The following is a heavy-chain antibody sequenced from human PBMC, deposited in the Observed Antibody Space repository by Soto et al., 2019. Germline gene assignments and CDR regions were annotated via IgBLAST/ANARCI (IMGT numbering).Heavy chain of an antibody. CDR2: IRSKAYGGTT. Sequence: GGSLRLSCTASGFTFGDYAMSWFRQAPGKGLEWVGFIRSKAYGGTTEYAASVKGRFTISRDDSKSIAYLRMNSLKTEDTAVYYCTRDRYGSGSYVDYWGQGTLVTVSS. V-gene: IGHV3-49*03. CDR1: GFTFGDYA. CDR3: TRDRYGSGSYVDY. J-gene: IGHJ4*02. D-gene: IGHD3-10*01.